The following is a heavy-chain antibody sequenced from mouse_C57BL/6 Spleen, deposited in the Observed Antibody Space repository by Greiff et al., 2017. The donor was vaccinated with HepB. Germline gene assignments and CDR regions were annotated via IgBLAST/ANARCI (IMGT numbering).Heavy chain of an antibody. CDR3: ARGGSDYAMDY. CDR2: IDPSDSYT. CDR1: GYTFTSYW. D-gene: IGHD1-1*01. Sequence: QVQLQQPGAELVKPGASVKLSCKASGYTFTSYWMQWVKQRPGQGLEWIGEIDPSDSYTNYNHKFKGKATLTVDTSSSTAYMQLSSLTSEDSAVYYCARGGSDYAMDYWGQGTSVTVSS. V-gene: IGHV1-50*01. J-gene: IGHJ4*01.